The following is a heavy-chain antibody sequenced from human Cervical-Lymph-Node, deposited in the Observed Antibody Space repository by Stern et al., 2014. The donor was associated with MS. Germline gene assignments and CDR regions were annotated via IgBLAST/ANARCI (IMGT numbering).Heavy chain of an antibody. CDR1: GGTFSSYA. V-gene: IGHV1-69*12. Sequence: VQLVQSGAEVKNPGSSVKVSCQASGGTFSSYAISWVRQAHGQGLEWMGGFIPMFGTTDYAQKFQGRVTITADASKSIVYMEVSSLRSEDTAVYYCARSRRIAVIIATYYTMDVWGQGTTVTVSS. J-gene: IGHJ6*02. CDR2: FIPMFGTT. D-gene: IGHD3-22*01. CDR3: ARSRRIAVIIATYYTMDV.